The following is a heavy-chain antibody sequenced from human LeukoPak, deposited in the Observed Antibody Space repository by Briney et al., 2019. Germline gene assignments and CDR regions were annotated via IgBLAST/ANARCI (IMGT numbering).Heavy chain of an antibody. CDR3: ARSARAPGSAVINYFDY. CDR1: GGTFSSYA. J-gene: IGHJ4*02. D-gene: IGHD1-14*01. CDR2: IIPIFGTA. Sequence: SVKVSCKASGGTFSSYAISWVRQAPGQGLEWMGGIIPIFGTANYAQKFQGRVTITADESTSTAYMELSSLRSEDTAVYYCARSARAPGSAVINYFDYWGQGTLVTVSS. V-gene: IGHV1-69*13.